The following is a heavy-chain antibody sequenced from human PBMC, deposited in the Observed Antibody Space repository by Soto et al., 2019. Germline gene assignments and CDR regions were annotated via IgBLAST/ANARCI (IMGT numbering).Heavy chain of an antibody. V-gene: IGHV3-20*01. CDR1: GFTFDDYG. D-gene: IGHD4-17*01. J-gene: IGHJ6*04. CDR2: INWNGGST. Sequence: PGGSLRLSCAASGFTFDDYGMSWVRQAPGKGLEWVSGINWNGGSTGYADSVKGRFTISRDNAKNSLYLQMNSLRAEDTALYHCARGFDYGDSPALRMDVWGKGTTVTVSS. CDR3: ARGFDYGDSPALRMDV.